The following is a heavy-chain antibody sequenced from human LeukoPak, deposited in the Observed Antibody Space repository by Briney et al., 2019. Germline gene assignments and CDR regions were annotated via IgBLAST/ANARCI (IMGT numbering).Heavy chain of an antibody. V-gene: IGHV3-48*01. J-gene: IGHJ4*02. Sequence: PGGPLRLSCAASVFTFSSYSMNWVRQAPGKGLEWVSYISSGNSTIYYADSVKGRFTLSRDNPKNIVFLQMNSLRAEDTAIYYCARDEEGGSYPLDYWGQGTLVTVSS. D-gene: IGHD1-26*01. CDR2: ISSGNSTI. CDR3: ARDEEGGSYPLDY. CDR1: VFTFSSYS.